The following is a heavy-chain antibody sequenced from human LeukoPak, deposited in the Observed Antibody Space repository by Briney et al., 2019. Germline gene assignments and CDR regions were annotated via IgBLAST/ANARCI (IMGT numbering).Heavy chain of an antibody. D-gene: IGHD1-26*01. CDR3: AREWRIVGATRVNWFDP. J-gene: IGHJ5*02. CDR1: GYTFTGYY. Sequence: VSVKVSCKASGYTFTGYYMHWVRQAPGQGLEWMGRINPNSGGTNYAQKFQGRVTMTRDTSISTAYMELSRLRSDDTAVYYCAREWRIVGATRVNWFDPWGQGTLVTVSS. CDR2: INPNSGGT. V-gene: IGHV1-2*06.